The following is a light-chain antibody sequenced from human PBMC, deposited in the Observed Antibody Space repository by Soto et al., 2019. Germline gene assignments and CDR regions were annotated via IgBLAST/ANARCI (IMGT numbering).Light chain of an antibody. Sequence: QSVLTQPPSVSGALGQRVTISCTGSSSNIGAGYDVHWYQQLPGTAPKFLIYTYSNRPSGVPDRFSGSKSGTSASLAITGLQAEDEADYYCQSYDSTLSGWVFSGGTKVTVL. CDR1: SSNIGAGYD. CDR2: TYS. CDR3: QSYDSTLSGWV. J-gene: IGLJ3*02. V-gene: IGLV1-40*01.